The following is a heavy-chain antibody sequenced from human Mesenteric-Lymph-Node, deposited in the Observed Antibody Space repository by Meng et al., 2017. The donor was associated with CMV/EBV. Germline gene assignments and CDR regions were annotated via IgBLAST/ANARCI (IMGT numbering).Heavy chain of an antibody. CDR3: ARINYYGSGSYSLDWFDP. CDR1: SFSDYY. J-gene: IGHJ5*02. CDR2: INHRGSA. V-gene: IGHV4-34*01. D-gene: IGHD3-10*01. Sequence: SFSDYYWTWIRQSPGKGLEWIGEINHRGSANYNPSLKSRVTISVDTSKNQFSLKLSSMTAADTALYYCARINYYGSGSYSLDWFDPWGQGTLVTVSS.